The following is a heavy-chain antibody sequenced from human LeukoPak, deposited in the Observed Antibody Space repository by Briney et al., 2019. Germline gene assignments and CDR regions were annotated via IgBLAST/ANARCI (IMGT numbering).Heavy chain of an antibody. CDR3: ARDRTAARSWFDP. Sequence: GGSLRLSCAASGFTFTSYWMHWVRQGPGKWLVWVSRINTDGSSTSYADSVKGRFTISRDNAENTLYLQMNSLRAEDTAVYYCARDRTAARSWFDPWGQGTLVTVSS. CDR2: INTDGSST. D-gene: IGHD6-6*01. CDR1: GFTFTSYW. J-gene: IGHJ5*02. V-gene: IGHV3-74*01.